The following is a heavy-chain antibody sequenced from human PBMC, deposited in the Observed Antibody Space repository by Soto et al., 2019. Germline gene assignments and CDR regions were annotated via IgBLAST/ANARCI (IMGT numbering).Heavy chain of an antibody. J-gene: IGHJ4*02. V-gene: IGHV1-3*01. D-gene: IGHD6-13*01. CDR1: GYTFTSYA. CDR2: INAGNGNT. Sequence: QVPLVQSGAEVKKPGASVKVSCKASGYTFTSYAMHWVRQAPGQRLEWMGWINAGNGNTKYSQKFQGRVTITRDTSASTAYMELSSLRSEDTAVYYCARVFSSSWHKVDFFDYWGQGTLVTVSS. CDR3: ARVFSSSWHKVDFFDY.